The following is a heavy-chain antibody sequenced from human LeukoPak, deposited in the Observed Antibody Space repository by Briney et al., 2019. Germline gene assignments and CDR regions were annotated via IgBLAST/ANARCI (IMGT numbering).Heavy chain of an antibody. Sequence: SETLSLTCTVSGGSISSGGYYWSWLRQPPGKGLEWIGYIYHSGSTYYNPSLKSRVTISVDISRKQFSLKMSSVTAADTAVYYCVRCRIAFGEVIVPYYNWFDSWGQGTRVTVSS. V-gene: IGHV4-30-2*01. D-gene: IGHD3-16*02. J-gene: IGHJ5*01. CDR2: IYHSGST. CDR3: VRCRIAFGEVIVPYYNWFDS. CDR1: GGSISSGGYY.